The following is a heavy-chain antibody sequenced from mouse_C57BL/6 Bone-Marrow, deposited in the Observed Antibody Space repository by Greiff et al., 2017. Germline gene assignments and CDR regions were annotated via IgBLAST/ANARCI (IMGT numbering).Heavy chain of an antibody. V-gene: IGHV1-59*01. CDR3: ARRVYYDYDAGLYYYAMDY. J-gene: IGHJ4*01. CDR2: IDPSDSYT. Sequence: VQLQQPGAELVRPGTSVKLSCKASGYTFTSYWMHWVKQRPGQGLEWIGVIDPSDSYTNYNQKFKGKATVTVDTSSSTAYMQLSSLTSEDSAVYYCARRVYYDYDAGLYYYAMDYWGQGTSVTVSS. D-gene: IGHD2-4*01. CDR1: GYTFTSYW.